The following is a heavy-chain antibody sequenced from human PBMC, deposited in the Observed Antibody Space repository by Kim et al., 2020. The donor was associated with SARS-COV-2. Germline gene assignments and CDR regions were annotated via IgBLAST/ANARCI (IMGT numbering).Heavy chain of an antibody. Sequence: GGSLRLSCAASGFTFSNAWMSWVRRAPGKGLEWVGRIKSKTDGGTTDYAAPVKGRFTISRDDSKNTLYLQMNSLKTEDTAVYYCTTRYYYDSSGYYRPGGMDVWGQGTTVTVSS. CDR1: GFTFSNAW. CDR2: IKSKTDGGTT. CDR3: TTRYYYDSSGYYRPGGMDV. D-gene: IGHD3-22*01. V-gene: IGHV3-15*01. J-gene: IGHJ6*02.